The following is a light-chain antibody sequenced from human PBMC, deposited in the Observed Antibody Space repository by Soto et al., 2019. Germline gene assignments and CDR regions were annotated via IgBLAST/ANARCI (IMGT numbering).Light chain of an antibody. J-gene: IGKJ4*01. CDR2: GAS. CDR1: QSVSSNY. V-gene: IGKV3D-20*02. CDR3: QQRSNWPPGLT. Sequence: IVLTQSPGTLSLSPGERGALSCRASQSVSSNYVAWYQQKPGQAPRLLISGASNRATGTPDRFRGSGSGTDFTLTIPRLEPEDFAVYYCQQRSNWPPGLTFGGGTKVDIK.